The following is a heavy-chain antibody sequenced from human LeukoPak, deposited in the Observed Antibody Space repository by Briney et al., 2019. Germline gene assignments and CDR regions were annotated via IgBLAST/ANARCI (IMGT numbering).Heavy chain of an antibody. CDR3: ATGALDPINNLGDY. CDR1: GYTLTELS. J-gene: IGHJ4*02. D-gene: IGHD1-1*01. CDR2: CDPEDGET. Sequence: ASVKVSCKVSGYTLTELSMHWVRQAPGEGLEWMGGCDPEDGETIYAQKFQGRVTMTEDTSTDTAYMELSSLRSEDTAVYYCATGALDPINNLGDYWGQGTLVTVSS. V-gene: IGHV1-24*01.